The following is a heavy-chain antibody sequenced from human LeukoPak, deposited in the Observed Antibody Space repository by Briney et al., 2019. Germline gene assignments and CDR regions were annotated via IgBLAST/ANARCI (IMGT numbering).Heavy chain of an antibody. J-gene: IGHJ5*02. CDR3: ASFPYYDFRSGQNWFDP. D-gene: IGHD3-3*01. Sequence: PSETLSLTCTVSGGSISSGGYYWSWISQPPGKGLEWIGYIYYSGSTYYNPSLKSRVTISVDTSKNQFSLKLSSVTAADTAVYYCASFPYYDFRSGQNWFDPWGQGTLVTVSS. V-gene: IGHV4-30-4*08. CDR2: IYYSGST. CDR1: GGSISSGGYY.